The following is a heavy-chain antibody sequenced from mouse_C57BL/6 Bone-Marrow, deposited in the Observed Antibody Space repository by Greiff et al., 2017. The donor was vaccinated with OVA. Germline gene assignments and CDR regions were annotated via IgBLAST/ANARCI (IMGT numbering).Heavy chain of an antibody. D-gene: IGHD1-1*01. Sequence: EVQLQQSGPELVKPGASVKISCKASGYSFTGYYMNWVKQSPEKSLEWIGEINPSTGGTTYNQKFKAKATLTVDKSSSTAYMQLKSLTSEDSAVYYCASTPVYYGSRRYYFDYWGQGTTLTVSS. CDR2: INPSTGGT. V-gene: IGHV1-42*01. J-gene: IGHJ2*01. CDR3: ASTPVYYGSRRYYFDY. CDR1: GYSFTGYY.